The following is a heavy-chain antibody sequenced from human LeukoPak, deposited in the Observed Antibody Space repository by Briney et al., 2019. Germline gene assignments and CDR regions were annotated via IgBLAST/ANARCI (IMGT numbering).Heavy chain of an antibody. D-gene: IGHD6-19*01. J-gene: IGHJ4*02. V-gene: IGHV1-69*13. Sequence: GASVKVSCKASGGTFSSYAISWVRQAPGQGLEWMGGIIPIFGTANYAQKFQGRDTITADESTSTAYMELSSLRSEDTAVYYCARGQWLVLGGSYFDYWGQGTLVTVSS. CDR2: IIPIFGTA. CDR3: ARGQWLVLGGSYFDY. CDR1: GGTFSSYA.